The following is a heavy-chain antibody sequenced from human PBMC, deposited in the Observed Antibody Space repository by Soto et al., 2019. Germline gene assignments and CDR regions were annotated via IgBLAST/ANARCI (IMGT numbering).Heavy chain of an antibody. J-gene: IGHJ4*02. CDR1: GFTFSSYA. CDR2: ISGSGGST. D-gene: IGHD6-13*01. Sequence: EVQLLESRGGLVQPGGSLKLSCAASGFTFSSYAMSWVRQAPGKGLEWVSAISGSGGSTYYADSVKGRFTISRDNSKNTLYLQMNSLRAEDTAVYYCAKVGIAAADPSDYWGQGTLVTVSS. CDR3: AKVGIAAADPSDY. V-gene: IGHV3-23*01.